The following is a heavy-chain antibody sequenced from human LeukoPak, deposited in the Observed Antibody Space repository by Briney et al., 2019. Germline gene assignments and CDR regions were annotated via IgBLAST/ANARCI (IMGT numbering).Heavy chain of an antibody. V-gene: IGHV4-39*01. CDR3: ASVRYDYVWGSYRPLAFDI. CDR2: IYYSGST. D-gene: IGHD3-16*02. CDR1: GGSISSSSYY. Sequence: SETLSLTCTVSGGSISSSSYYWGWIRQPPGKGLEWIGSIYYSGSTYYNPSLKSRVTISVDTSKNQFSLKPSSVTAADTAVYYCASVRYDYVWGSYRPLAFDIWGQGTMVTVSS. J-gene: IGHJ3*02.